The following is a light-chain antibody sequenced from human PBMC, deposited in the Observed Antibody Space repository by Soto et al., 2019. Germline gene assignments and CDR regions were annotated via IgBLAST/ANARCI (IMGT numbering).Light chain of an antibody. V-gene: IGLV2-23*02. CDR3: CLYAGSSTLV. CDR1: SNDVGSYNL. CDR2: GVN. Sequence: QSALTQPASVSGSPGQSITISCTGTSNDVGSYNLVSWYQQHPGKAPKLMIYGVNKGPSGVSNRFTGSKSGNTASLTISGLQAEDEADYYCCLYAGSSTLVFGGGTKLTVL. J-gene: IGLJ2*01.